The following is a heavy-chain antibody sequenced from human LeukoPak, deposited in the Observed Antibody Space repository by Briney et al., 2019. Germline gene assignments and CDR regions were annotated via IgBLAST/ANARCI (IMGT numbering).Heavy chain of an antibody. J-gene: IGHJ4*02. Sequence: PSETLSLTCTVSSGSISSYYWSWIRQPPGKGLEWIGYIYYSGSTNYNPSLKSRVTISVDTSKNQFSLKLSSVTAADTAVYYCARDRGFSFGSLDYWGQGTLVTVSS. CDR3: ARDRGFSFGSLDY. V-gene: IGHV4-59*01. CDR2: IYYSGST. D-gene: IGHD5-18*01. CDR1: SGSISSYY.